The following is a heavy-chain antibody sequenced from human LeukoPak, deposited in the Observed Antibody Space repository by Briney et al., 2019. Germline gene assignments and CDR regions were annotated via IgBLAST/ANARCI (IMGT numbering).Heavy chain of an antibody. CDR2: IKQDGSAK. V-gene: IGHV3-7*01. CDR3: ARDRLGVTRMYFDS. D-gene: IGHD3-10*01. J-gene: IGHJ4*02. Sequence: GGSLSLSCAASGFTFSSYFMSWIRQAPGKGLEWVANIKQDGSAKYYVDSVKGRFTISRDNAKNSLYLQMNSLRAEDTAVYYCARDRLGVTRMYFDSWGQGTLVTVSS. CDR1: GFTFSSYF.